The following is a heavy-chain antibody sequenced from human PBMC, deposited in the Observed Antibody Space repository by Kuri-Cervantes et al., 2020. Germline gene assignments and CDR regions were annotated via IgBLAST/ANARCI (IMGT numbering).Heavy chain of an antibody. CDR3: ARVGQASGWYFDY. CDR1: GGSISSYY. J-gene: IGHJ4*02. CDR2: IYYSGST. D-gene: IGHD6-19*01. Sequence: SETLSLTCTVSGGSISSYYWSWIRQPPGKGLEWIGYIYYSGSTNYNPYLKSRVTISVDTSKNQFSLKLNSVTAADTAVYYCARVGQASGWYFDYWGQGTLVTVSS. V-gene: IGHV4-59*13.